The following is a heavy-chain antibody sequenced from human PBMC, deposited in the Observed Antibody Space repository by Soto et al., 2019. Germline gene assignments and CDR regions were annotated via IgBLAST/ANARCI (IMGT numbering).Heavy chain of an antibody. CDR2: IYYSGST. CDR1: GGSISSYY. CDR3: ARDLWEQRNDAFDI. D-gene: IGHD3-16*01. J-gene: IGHJ3*02. Sequence: SETLSLTCTVSGGSISSYYWSWIRQPPGKGLEWIGYIYYSGSTNYNPSLKSRVTISVDTSKNQFSLKLSSVTAADTAVYYCARDLWEQRNDAFDIWGQGTMVTVSS. V-gene: IGHV4-59*01.